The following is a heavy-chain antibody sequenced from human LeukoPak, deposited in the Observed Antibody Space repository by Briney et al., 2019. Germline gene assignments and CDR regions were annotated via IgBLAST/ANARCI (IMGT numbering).Heavy chain of an antibody. CDR3: ARANCGGDCYSSVVAFASWFDP. CDR2: IIPIFGIV. D-gene: IGHD2-21*02. Sequence: SVKVSCKASGGTFNSYAISWVRQAPGQGLEWMGGIIPIFGIVNYAQKFQGRVTIIADESTSTPYMELSSLRSEDTAVYYCARANCGGDCYSSVVAFASWFDPWGQGTLVTVSS. V-gene: IGHV1-69*13. CDR1: GGTFNSYA. J-gene: IGHJ5*02.